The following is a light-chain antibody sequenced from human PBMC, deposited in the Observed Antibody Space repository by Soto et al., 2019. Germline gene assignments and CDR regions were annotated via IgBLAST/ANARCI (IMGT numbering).Light chain of an antibody. CDR3: QQYGALPYT. Sequence: DIVMTQSPLSLPVTPGEPASISCRSSQSVSSSYFAWYQQKPGQAPRLLIYAASRRASGIPDRFSGSGSGTDFTLTINRLEPEDFAVYYCQQYGALPYTFGQGTKLEIK. CDR2: AAS. J-gene: IGKJ2*01. CDR1: QSVSSSY. V-gene: IGKV3-20*01.